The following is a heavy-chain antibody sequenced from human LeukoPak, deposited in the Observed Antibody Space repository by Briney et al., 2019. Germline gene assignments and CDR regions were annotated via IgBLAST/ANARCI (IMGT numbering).Heavy chain of an antibody. Sequence: SATLSLPCTVSGGSISSYYWSWIRPPAGKGLEWIGRIYTSGSTNYNPSLKSRVTMSVDTSKNQFSLKLSSVTAADTAVYYCARFSFGYSGYETFDYWGQGTLVTVSS. CDR1: GGSISSYY. J-gene: IGHJ4*02. D-gene: IGHD5-12*01. V-gene: IGHV4-4*07. CDR2: IYTSGST. CDR3: ARFSFGYSGYETFDY.